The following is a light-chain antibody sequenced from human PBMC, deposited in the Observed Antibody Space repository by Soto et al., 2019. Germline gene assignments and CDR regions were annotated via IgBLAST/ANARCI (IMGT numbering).Light chain of an antibody. CDR2: EAS. J-gene: IGKJ2*01. CDR1: QSISSW. CDR3: QQYTSYPYT. Sequence: DIQMTQSPSTLSASIGDRVTITCRASQSISSWLAWYQQKPGKAPKFLIYEASSLENGVPSRFSGSQSATEFTLTISSLQPDDSGTYYCQQYTSYPYTCGQGTKLEIK. V-gene: IGKV1-5*03.